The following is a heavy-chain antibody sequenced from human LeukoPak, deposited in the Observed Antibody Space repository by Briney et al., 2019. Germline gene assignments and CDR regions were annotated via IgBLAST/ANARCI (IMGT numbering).Heavy chain of an antibody. CDR2: ISSSSSYI. D-gene: IGHD6-13*01. CDR1: GFTFSSYS. V-gene: IGHV3-21*01. CDR3: ARPWYSSSWYSDDAFDI. J-gene: IGHJ3*02. Sequence: GGSLRLSCAASGFTFSSYSMNWVRQAPGKGLEWVSSISSSSSYIYYADSVKGRFTISRDNAKNSLYLQMNSLRAEDTAVYYCARPWYSSSWYSDDAFDIWGQGTMVTISS.